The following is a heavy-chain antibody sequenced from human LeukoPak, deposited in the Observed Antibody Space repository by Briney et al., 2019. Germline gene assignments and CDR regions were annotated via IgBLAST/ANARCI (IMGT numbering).Heavy chain of an antibody. CDR3: ARDSTSTFDY. CDR2: ISSSSSYI. Sequence: GGSLRLSCAASGFTFSNYAMSWVRQAPGKGLEWVSSISSSSSYIYYADSVKGQFTISRDNAKNSLYLQMNSLRAEDTAVYYCARDSTSTFDYWGQGTLVTVSS. CDR1: GFTFSNYA. D-gene: IGHD2-2*01. J-gene: IGHJ4*02. V-gene: IGHV3-21*01.